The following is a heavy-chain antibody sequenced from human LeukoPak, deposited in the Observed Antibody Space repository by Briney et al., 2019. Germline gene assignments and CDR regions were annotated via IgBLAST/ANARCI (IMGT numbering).Heavy chain of an antibody. V-gene: IGHV3-30-3*01. Sequence: GGSLRLSCAASGFTFSSYAMHWVRQAPGKGLEWVAVISYDGSNKYYADSVKGRFTISRDNSKNMLYLQMNSLRAEDTAVYYCARDPGGILLSWFDPWGQGTLVTVSS. D-gene: IGHD3-10*01. CDR2: ISYDGSNK. CDR1: GFTFSSYA. J-gene: IGHJ5*02. CDR3: ARDPGGILLSWFDP.